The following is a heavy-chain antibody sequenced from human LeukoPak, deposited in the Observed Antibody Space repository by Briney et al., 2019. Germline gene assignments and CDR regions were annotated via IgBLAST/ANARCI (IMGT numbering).Heavy chain of an antibody. J-gene: IGHJ2*01. CDR3: ARRILSWYFDL. Sequence: SETLSLTCTVSGGSISSSSYYWGWIRQPPGKGLEWIGSIYYRGSTYYNPSLKSRVTISVDTSKNQFSLKLSSVTAADTAVYYCARRILSWYFDLWGCGTLVTVSS. CDR2: IYYRGST. V-gene: IGHV4-39*01. CDR1: GGSISSSSYY. D-gene: IGHD3-3*02.